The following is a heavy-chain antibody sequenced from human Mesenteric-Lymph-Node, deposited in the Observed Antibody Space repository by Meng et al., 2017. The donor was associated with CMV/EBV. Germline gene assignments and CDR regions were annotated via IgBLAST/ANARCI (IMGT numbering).Heavy chain of an antibody. Sequence: ASVKVSCKASGYTFTGYYMHWVRQAPGQGLEWMGWINPNSGGTNYAQKFQGRVTMTWDTSISTAYMELSTLTSDDTAVYYCARGGGGYSGYDFGGWFDPWGQGTLVTVSS. D-gene: IGHD5-12*01. CDR2: INPNSGGT. CDR1: GYTFTGYY. V-gene: IGHV1-2*02. J-gene: IGHJ5*02. CDR3: ARGGGGYSGYDFGGWFDP.